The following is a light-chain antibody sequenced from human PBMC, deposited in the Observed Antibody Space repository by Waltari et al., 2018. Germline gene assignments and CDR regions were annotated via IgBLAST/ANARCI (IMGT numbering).Light chain of an antibody. Sequence: SSELTQDPAVSVALGQTVRIICQGDSLRYCYANWYRQKPGQAPLLVMYGKNNRPSGIPDRFSGSYSGDTASLTITGAQAEDEADYYCNSRDSNGNPFVFGPATKVTVL. CDR2: GKN. CDR1: SLRYCY. V-gene: IGLV3-19*01. CDR3: NSRDSNGNPFV. J-gene: IGLJ1*01.